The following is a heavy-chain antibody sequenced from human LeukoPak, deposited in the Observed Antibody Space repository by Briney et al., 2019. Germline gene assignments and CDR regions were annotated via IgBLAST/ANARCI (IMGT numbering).Heavy chain of an antibody. Sequence: SETLSLTCTVSGYSISSGYYWGWIRQPPGKGLEWIGSIYHSGSTYYNPSLKSRVTISVDTSKNQFSLKLSSVTAADTAVYYCARVGDRGSYIDYWGQGTLVTVSS. CDR1: GYSISSGYY. V-gene: IGHV4-38-2*02. J-gene: IGHJ4*02. CDR3: ARVGDRGSYIDY. D-gene: IGHD3-16*01. CDR2: IYHSGST.